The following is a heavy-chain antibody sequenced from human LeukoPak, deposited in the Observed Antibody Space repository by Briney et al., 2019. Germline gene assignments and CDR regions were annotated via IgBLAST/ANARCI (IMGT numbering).Heavy chain of an antibody. Sequence: ASVKVFCKASGYTFTCYYMHWVRQAPGQGLEWMGWINPNSGGTNYAQKFQGRVTMTRDTSISTAYMELSRLRSDDTAVYYCAREGTDYYDSSGCLDYWGQGTLVTVSS. CDR3: AREGTDYYDSSGCLDY. CDR1: GYTFTCYY. D-gene: IGHD3-22*01. J-gene: IGHJ4*02. CDR2: INPNSGGT. V-gene: IGHV1-2*02.